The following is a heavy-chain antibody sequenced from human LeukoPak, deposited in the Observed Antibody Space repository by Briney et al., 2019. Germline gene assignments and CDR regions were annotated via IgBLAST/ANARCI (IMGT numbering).Heavy chain of an antibody. D-gene: IGHD6-13*01. CDR3: AGGWQGDY. CDR1: GFTFSSYA. V-gene: IGHV3-30-3*01. CDR2: ISYDGSNK. J-gene: IGHJ4*02. Sequence: GGSLRLSCAASGFTFSSYAMHWVRQAPGKGLEWVAVISYDGSNKYYADSVKGRFTISRDNSKNTLYLQMNGLRAEDTAVYYCAGGWQGDYWGQGTLVTVSS.